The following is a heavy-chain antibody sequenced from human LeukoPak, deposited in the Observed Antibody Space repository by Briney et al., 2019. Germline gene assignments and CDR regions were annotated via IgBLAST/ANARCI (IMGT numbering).Heavy chain of an antibody. Sequence: GASVKVSCKASGYTFTGYYMHWVRQAPGQGLESMGWINPNSGGTNYAQKFQGRVTMTRDTSISTAYMELSRPRSDDTAVYYCARDPDYDFWSGPFDYWGQGTLVTVSS. D-gene: IGHD3-3*01. J-gene: IGHJ4*02. V-gene: IGHV1-2*02. CDR3: ARDPDYDFWSGPFDY. CDR1: GYTFTGYY. CDR2: INPNSGGT.